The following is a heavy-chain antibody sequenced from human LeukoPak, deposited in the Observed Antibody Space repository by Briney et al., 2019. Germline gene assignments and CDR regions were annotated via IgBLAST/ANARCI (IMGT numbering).Heavy chain of an antibody. J-gene: IGHJ3*02. V-gene: IGHV4-4*07. Sequence: PSETLSLTCTVSGGSISSYYWSWIRQPAGKGLEWIGRIYTSGSTNYNPSLKSRVTISVDKSKNQFSLKLSSVTAADTAVCYCAREVIVVVPAATGDAFDIWGQGTMVTVSS. D-gene: IGHD2-2*01. CDR3: AREVIVVVPAATGDAFDI. CDR2: IYTSGST. CDR1: GGSISSYY.